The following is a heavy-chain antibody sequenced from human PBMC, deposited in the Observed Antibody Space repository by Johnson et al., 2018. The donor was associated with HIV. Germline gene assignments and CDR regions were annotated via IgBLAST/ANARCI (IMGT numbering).Heavy chain of an antibody. J-gene: IGHJ3*02. CDR3: TAPSILWRPGAFDS. D-gene: IGHD2-21*01. CDR1: GFTFSNAW. V-gene: IGHV3-15*01. Sequence: EVQLVESGGGLVKPGGSLRLSCAASGFTFSNAWMNWVRQAPGKGLEWVGRIKSKTDGGTRDYAAPVKGRFTISRDDSKNTLYLQMNSLTNEDTAVYYCTAPSILWRPGAFDSWGQGTMVTVSS. CDR2: IKSKTDGGTR.